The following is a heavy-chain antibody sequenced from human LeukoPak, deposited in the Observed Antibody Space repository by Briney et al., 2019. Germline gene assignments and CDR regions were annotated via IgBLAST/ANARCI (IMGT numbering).Heavy chain of an antibody. V-gene: IGHV3-64D*06. CDR1: GFTFSTYV. Sequence: PGGSLRLSCSVSGFTFSTYVMHWVRQAPGKGLEYVSAISSNGDNTYYADSVKGRFTISSDNSKNTLYLQMSSLRADDTVVYYCVRGTGYWGQGTLVTVSS. J-gene: IGHJ4*02. CDR2: ISSNGDNT. CDR3: VRGTGY.